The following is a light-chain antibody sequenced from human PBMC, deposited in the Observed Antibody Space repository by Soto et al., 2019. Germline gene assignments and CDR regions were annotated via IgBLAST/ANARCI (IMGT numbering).Light chain of an antibody. CDR1: QSISTY. Sequence: DIQMTQSPSSLSASVGDRFTITCRSSQSISTYLIWYQQKPGKAPKLLIYATSSLQSGVPSRFSGSGSGTDFTLTISSLQPEDFATYYCQQSYSTPPGTFGQGTKV. V-gene: IGKV1-39*01. CDR2: ATS. J-gene: IGKJ1*01. CDR3: QQSYSTPPGT.